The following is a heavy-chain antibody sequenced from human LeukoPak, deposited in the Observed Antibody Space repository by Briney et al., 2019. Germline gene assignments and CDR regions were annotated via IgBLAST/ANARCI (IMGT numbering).Heavy chain of an antibody. D-gene: IGHD2-15*01. CDR2: MNPNSGNT. CDR1: GYTFTSYD. V-gene: IGHV1-8*01. CDR3: ARWWSGVRTFDDAFDI. Sequence: VASVKVSCKASGYTFTSYDINWVRQATGQGLEWMGWMNPNSGNTGYALKFQGRVTMTRNTSISTAYMELSSLRSEDTAVYYCARWWSGVRTFDDAFDIWGQGTMVTVSS. J-gene: IGHJ3*02.